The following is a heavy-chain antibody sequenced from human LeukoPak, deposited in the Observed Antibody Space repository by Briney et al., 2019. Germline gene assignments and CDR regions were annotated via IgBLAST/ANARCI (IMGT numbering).Heavy chain of an antibody. CDR1: GGTFISYA. D-gene: IGHD3-10*01. CDR2: IIPIFGTA. V-gene: IGHV1-69*13. J-gene: IGHJ4*02. CDR3: ASSLLYGSGNNFDY. Sequence: SVKVSCKASGGTFISYAISWVRQAGGQGLEWMGGIIPIFGTANYAQKFQGRVTITADESTSTAYMELSSLRSEDTAVYYCASSLLYGSGNNFDYWGQGTLVTVSS.